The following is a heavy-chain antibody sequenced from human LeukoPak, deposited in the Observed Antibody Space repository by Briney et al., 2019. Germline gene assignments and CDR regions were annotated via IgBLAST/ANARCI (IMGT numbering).Heavy chain of an antibody. J-gene: IGHJ4*02. D-gene: IGHD2/OR15-2a*01. V-gene: IGHV4-39*01. CDR1: GGSISSSNYY. Sequence: SETLSLTCTVSGGSISSSNYYWAWIRQPSGKGLEWIANIYYTGSTYYNPSLKNRVTISVDTSKNQFSLKVMSVTAADTAVYYCASLKVPGHFDYWGQGTLVTLSS. CDR2: IYYTGST. CDR3: ASLKVPGHFDY.